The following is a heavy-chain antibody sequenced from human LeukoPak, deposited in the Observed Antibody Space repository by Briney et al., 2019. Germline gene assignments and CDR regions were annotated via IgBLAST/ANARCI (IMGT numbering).Heavy chain of an antibody. Sequence: SETLSLTCTVSGDSISSGNYYWTWIRQPAGKGLEWIGRIYTSGSTNYNPSLKSRVTISVDTSKNQFSLKLSSVTAADTAVYYYATLGYSYGTDYWGQGTLVTVSS. CDR1: GDSISSGNYY. D-gene: IGHD5-18*01. J-gene: IGHJ4*02. CDR2: IYTSGST. V-gene: IGHV4-61*02. CDR3: ATLGYSYGTDY.